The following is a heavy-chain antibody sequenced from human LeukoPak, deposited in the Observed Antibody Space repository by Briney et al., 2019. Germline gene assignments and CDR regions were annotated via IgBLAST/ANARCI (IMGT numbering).Heavy chain of an antibody. CDR3: TIGSISFHY. D-gene: IGHD2/OR15-2a*01. V-gene: IGHV4-59*12. J-gene: IGHJ4*02. CDR1: GASISVYY. CDR2: TSYSGST. Sequence: PSETLSLTCAVSGASISVYYCSWIRQPPGKGLEWIGSTSYSGSTNYNPSLKIRVTISIDTSKNQFSLNLDSVTAADTALYYCTIGSISFHYWGQGALVTVSS.